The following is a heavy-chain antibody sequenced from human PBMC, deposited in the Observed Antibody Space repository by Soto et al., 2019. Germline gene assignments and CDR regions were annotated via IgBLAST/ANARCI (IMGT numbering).Heavy chain of an antibody. D-gene: IGHD1-26*01. Sequence: QVQLVESGGGVVQPGRSLRLSCAASGFTFSSYGMHWVRQAPGKGLEWVAVIWYDGSNKYYADSVKGRFTISRDNSKNTLYLQMNSLRAEDTAVYYCARGGGSYLNWFAPWGQGTLVTVSS. CDR3: ARGGGSYLNWFAP. CDR1: GFTFSSYG. J-gene: IGHJ5*02. V-gene: IGHV3-33*01. CDR2: IWYDGSNK.